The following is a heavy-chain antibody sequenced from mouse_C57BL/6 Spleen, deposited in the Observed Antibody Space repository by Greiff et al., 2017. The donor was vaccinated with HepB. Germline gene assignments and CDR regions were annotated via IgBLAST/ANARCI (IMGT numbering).Heavy chain of an antibody. Sequence: QVQLQQPGAELVRPGSSVKLSCKASGYTFTSYWMHWVKQRPIQGLEWIGNIDPSDSETNYNQKFKDKATLTVDKSSSTAYMQLSSLTSEDSAVYCCARSSSTMVTTRKTGYYAMDYWGQGTSVTVSS. D-gene: IGHD2-2*01. CDR2: IDPSDSET. J-gene: IGHJ4*01. V-gene: IGHV1-52*01. CDR3: ARSSSTMVTTRKTGYYAMDY. CDR1: GYTFTSYW.